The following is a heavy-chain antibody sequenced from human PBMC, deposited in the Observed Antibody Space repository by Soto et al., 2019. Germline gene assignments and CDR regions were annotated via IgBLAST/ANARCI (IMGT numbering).Heavy chain of an antibody. V-gene: IGHV4-39*01. Sequence: SETLSLTCTFTVDSISSRSYYWGWIRQPPGKGLEWIGSIYYSGSTYNNPSLRSRVSMSIDTSKDQFSLKLKSVTAADTALYFCARQRTSVVTKAYFDVWGPGSMVTVSS. CDR1: VDSISSRSYY. CDR3: ARQRTSVVTKAYFDV. D-gene: IGHD2-21*02. CDR2: IYYSGST. J-gene: IGHJ4*02.